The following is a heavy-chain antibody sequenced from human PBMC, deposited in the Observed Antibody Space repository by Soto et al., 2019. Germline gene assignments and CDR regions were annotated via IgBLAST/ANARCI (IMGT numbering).Heavy chain of an antibody. V-gene: IGHV3-7*03. CDR2: IKEDGGEQ. J-gene: IGHJ5*02. Sequence: GGSLRLSCVASGFSFGGYWMSWVRQAPGKGPEWVANIKEDGGEQHYVDSVKGRFTISRANTANSLFLQMNNLRVEDSAIYYCAITTSTVSYWFDPWGPGTQVTVSS. D-gene: IGHD4-4*01. CDR3: AITTSTVSYWFDP. CDR1: GFSFGGYW.